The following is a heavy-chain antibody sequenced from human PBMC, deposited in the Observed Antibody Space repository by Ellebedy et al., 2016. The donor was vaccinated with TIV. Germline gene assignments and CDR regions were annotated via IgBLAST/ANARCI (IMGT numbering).Heavy chain of an antibody. V-gene: IGHV1-18*01. CDR3: ARLVGTMSPVLSKHFDH. CDR1: GYTFTRYG. Sequence: ASVKVSCKASGYTFTRYGFSWVRQALGQGLQWLGWISAHNDHTNYPRKFQGRVIMTTDTATTTAYMELRSLRSDDTAVYYCARLVGTMSPVLSKHFDHWGQGTLVTVSS. D-gene: IGHD1-26*01. CDR2: ISAHNDHT. J-gene: IGHJ4*02.